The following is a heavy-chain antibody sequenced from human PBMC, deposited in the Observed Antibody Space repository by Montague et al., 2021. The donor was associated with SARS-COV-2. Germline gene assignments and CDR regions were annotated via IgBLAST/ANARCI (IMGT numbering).Heavy chain of an antibody. CDR2: IYYSGST. V-gene: IGHV4-31*03. CDR1: GGSISSGGYY. CDR3: AGVEFDGGYDSVPLDV. Sequence: TLSLTCTVSGGSISSGGYYWSWIRQHPRKGLEWIGYIYYSGSTYYNPSLKSRVTISVDTSKNQFSLKLSSVTAADTAVYYCAGVEFDGGYDSVPLDVWGQGTTVTVSS. D-gene: IGHD5-12*01. J-gene: IGHJ6*02.